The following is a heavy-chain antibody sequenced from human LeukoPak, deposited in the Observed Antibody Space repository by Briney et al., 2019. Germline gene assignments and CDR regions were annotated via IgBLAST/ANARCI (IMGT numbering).Heavy chain of an antibody. D-gene: IGHD2-8*01. V-gene: IGHV4-34*01. CDR2: INHSGST. CDR1: GGSFSGYY. Sequence: TSETLSLTCAVYGGSFSGYYYTWIRQPPGKGLEWIGEINHSGSTNYNPSLKSRVTISVDTSKNQFSLKLSSVTAADTAVYYCARGRPGILYSWGQGTLVTVSS. CDR3: ARGRPGILYS. J-gene: IGHJ4*02.